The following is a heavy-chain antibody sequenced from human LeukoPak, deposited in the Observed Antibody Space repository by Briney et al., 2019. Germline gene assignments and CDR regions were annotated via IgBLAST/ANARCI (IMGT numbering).Heavy chain of an antibody. CDR2: ISRSTNYT. CDR3: TRVSYADGGYFDY. V-gene: IGHV3-21*01. Sequence: GGSERLFCAASGFTFSSYYMNWVSQAPGKGLEWVSSISRSTNYTYYADSVKCRFTISRDNAKNSLNLQMNSLTAEDTAVYYCTRVSYADGGYFDYWGQ. J-gene: IGHJ4*02. D-gene: IGHD3-16*01. CDR1: GFTFSSYY.